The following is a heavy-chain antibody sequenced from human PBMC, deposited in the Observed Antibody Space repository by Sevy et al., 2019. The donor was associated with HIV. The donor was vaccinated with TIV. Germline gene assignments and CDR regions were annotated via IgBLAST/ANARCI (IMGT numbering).Heavy chain of an antibody. D-gene: IGHD4-4*01. CDR3: ARRFGLHPYYYYYMDV. CDR1: GFTFSSYS. Sequence: GGSLRLSCAASGFTFSSYSMNWVRQAPGKGLEWVSYISSSSSTIYYADSVKGRFTISRDNAKNSLYLQMNSLRAEDTAVYYCARRFGLHPYYYYYMDVWGKGTTVTVSS. J-gene: IGHJ6*03. V-gene: IGHV3-48*01. CDR2: ISSSSSTI.